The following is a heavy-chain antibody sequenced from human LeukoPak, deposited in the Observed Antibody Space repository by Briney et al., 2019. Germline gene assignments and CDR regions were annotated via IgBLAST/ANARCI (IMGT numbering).Heavy chain of an antibody. Sequence: PGGSLRLSCSASGLTFSVSAIHWVRQASGKGLEWVGRIETKADNYGTAYAASVKGRFTISRDDSTNTAYLQMNSLKTEDTAVYYCTHPAYYYNVDVWGKGTTVTVSS. V-gene: IGHV3-73*01. J-gene: IGHJ6*04. D-gene: IGHD6-25*01. CDR1: GLTFSVSA. CDR3: THPAYYYNVDV. CDR2: IETKADNYGT.